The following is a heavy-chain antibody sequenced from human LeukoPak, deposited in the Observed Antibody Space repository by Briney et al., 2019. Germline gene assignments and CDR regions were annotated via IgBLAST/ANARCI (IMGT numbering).Heavy chain of an antibody. J-gene: IGHJ4*02. V-gene: IGHV3-33*08. CDR2: IWYDGSHI. CDR1: GFTFSSYG. D-gene: IGHD5-12*01. Sequence: PGGSLRLSCAASGFTFSSYGMHWVRQAPGKGLEWVAVIWYDGSHIFYADSVKGRFTISRDNSKNTVYLQMNSLRVEDTAVYYCVRDPYEAYWGQGTLVTVSS. CDR3: VRDPYEAY.